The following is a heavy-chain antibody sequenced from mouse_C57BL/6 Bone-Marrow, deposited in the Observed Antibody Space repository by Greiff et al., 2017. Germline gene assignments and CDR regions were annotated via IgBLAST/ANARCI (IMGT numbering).Heavy chain of an antibody. Sequence: DVHLVESGPGLAKPSQTLSLTCSVTGYSITSDYWNWIRKFPGNKLEYMGYISYSGSTYYNPSLKSRISITRDTSKNQYYLQLNSVTTEDTATYYCARCPPYDYDGGYAMDYWGQGTSVTVSS. CDR2: ISYSGST. CDR3: ARCPPYDYDGGYAMDY. V-gene: IGHV3-8*01. CDR1: GYSITSDY. D-gene: IGHD2-4*01. J-gene: IGHJ4*01.